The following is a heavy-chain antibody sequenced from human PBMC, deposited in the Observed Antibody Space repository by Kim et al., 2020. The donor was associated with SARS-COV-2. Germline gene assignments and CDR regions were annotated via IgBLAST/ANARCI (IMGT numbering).Heavy chain of an antibody. CDR1: GGSISSSNW. CDR3: TRGLRGVIDF. CDR2: IYHTGNT. V-gene: IGHV4-4*02. Sequence: SETLSLTCAVSGGSISSSNWWSWVRQPPGKGLDWIGEIYHTGNTNYSPSLRSRVTILVDKAKNQFSLELSTVTAADTAVYYCTRGLRGVIDFWGQGTLVTVSS. J-gene: IGHJ4*02. D-gene: IGHD3-10*01.